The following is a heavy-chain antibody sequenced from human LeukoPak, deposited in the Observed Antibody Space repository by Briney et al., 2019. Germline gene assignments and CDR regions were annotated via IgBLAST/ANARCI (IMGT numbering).Heavy chain of an antibody. Sequence: PGGSLRLSCAASGFTFSSYSMNWVRQAPGKGLEWVSSISSSSSYIYYADSVKGRFTISRDNAKNSLYLQMNSLRVEDTAVYYCARHIPGGNNDFDYWGQGTLVTVSS. CDR1: GFTFSSYS. CDR3: ARHIPGGNNDFDY. V-gene: IGHV3-21*01. J-gene: IGHJ4*02. D-gene: IGHD1/OR15-1a*01. CDR2: ISSSSSYI.